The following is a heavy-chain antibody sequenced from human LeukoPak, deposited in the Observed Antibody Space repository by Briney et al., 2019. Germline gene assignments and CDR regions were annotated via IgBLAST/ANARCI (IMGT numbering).Heavy chain of an antibody. CDR3: AKDLFTITFGGVIVMGGAFDI. CDR1: GFTFSDYY. J-gene: IGHJ3*02. Sequence: GGSLRLSCAASGFTFSDYYMSWIRQAPGKGLEWVSYISSSGSTIYYADSVKGRFTISRDNAKNSLYLRMNSLRAEDTAIYYCAKDLFTITFGGVIVMGGAFDIWGQGTMVTVSS. D-gene: IGHD3-16*02. V-gene: IGHV3-11*01. CDR2: ISSSGSTI.